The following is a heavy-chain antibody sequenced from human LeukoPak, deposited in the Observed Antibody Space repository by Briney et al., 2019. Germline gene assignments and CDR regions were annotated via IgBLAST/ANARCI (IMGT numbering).Heavy chain of an antibody. D-gene: IGHD3-16*02. CDR3: ARGAFYDYVWGSYRYNWFDP. CDR1: GGSISSYY. CDR2: IYTSGST. V-gene: IGHV4-4*07. Sequence: SETLSLTCTVSGGSISSYYWSWIRQPAGKGLEWMGRIYTSGSTNYNPSLKSRVTMSVDTSKNQFSLKLSSVTAADTAVYYCARGAFYDYVWGSYRYNWFDPWGQGTLVTVSS. J-gene: IGHJ5*02.